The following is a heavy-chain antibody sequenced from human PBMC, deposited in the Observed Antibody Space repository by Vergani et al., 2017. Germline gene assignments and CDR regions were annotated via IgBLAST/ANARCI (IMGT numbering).Heavy chain of an antibody. CDR3: ATKSXGTPGCQIGYFSE. V-gene: IGHV3-30*03. CDR1: GFTSSYYG. CDR2: ISYDGTQK. D-gene: IGHD1-1*01. J-gene: IGHJ1*01. Sequence: QVHLVESGGGVVQPGRSLRLSCVVSGFTSSYYGMHWVRQAPGKGLEWVAVISYDGTQKYYADSVKGRFTISRDNSKSTLYLQMNSLRTEDTAVYYCATKSXGTPGCQIGYFSEWVQGTLVTVSS.